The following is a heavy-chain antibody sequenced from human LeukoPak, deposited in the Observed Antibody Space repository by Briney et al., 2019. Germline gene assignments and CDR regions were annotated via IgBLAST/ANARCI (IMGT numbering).Heavy chain of an antibody. CDR1: GGSISSYY. V-gene: IGHV4-59*01. CDR2: IYYSGST. J-gene: IGHJ3*02. CDR3: ASVLTRAFDI. Sequence: SETLSLTCTASGGSISSYYWSWIRQPPGKGLEWIGYIYYSGSTNYNPSLKSRVTISVDTSKNQFSLKLSSVTAADTAVYYCASVLTRAFDIWGQGTMVTVSS. D-gene: IGHD4/OR15-4a*01.